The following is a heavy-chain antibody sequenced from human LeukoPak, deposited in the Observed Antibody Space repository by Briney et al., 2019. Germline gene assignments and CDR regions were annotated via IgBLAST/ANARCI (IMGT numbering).Heavy chain of an antibody. V-gene: IGHV4-4*07. Sequence: SETLSLTCSVSGDSISYFYWSWIRQAAGKGLEWIGRVSSSGSTDYNASLKSRVTMSVDTSKNQLSLKVISVTAADTAVYYCARDSTGFDPWGQGTLVTVSS. J-gene: IGHJ5*02. CDR2: VSSSGST. CDR3: ARDSTGFDP. CDR1: GDSISYFY.